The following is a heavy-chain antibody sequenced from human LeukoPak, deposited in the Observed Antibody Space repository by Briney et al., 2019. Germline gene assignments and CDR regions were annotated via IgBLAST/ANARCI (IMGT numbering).Heavy chain of an antibody. J-gene: IGHJ4*02. CDR1: GFTFSSYS. D-gene: IGHD3-3*01. CDR3: ARTTVDIAIFGVVTTELDY. V-gene: IGHV3-48*01. CDR2: ISSSSSTI. Sequence: GGSLRLSCAASGFTFSSYSMNWVRQAPGKGLEWVSYISSSSSTIYYADSVKGRFTISRDNAKNSLYLQMNSLRAKDTAVYYCARTTVDIAIFGVVTTELDYWGQGTLVTVSS.